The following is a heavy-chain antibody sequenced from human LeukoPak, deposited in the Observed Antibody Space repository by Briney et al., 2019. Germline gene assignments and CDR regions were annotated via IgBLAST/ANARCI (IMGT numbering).Heavy chain of an antibody. Sequence: SETLSLTCAVYGGSFSGYNWNWIRQSPGKGLEWIGQINSNGNTDYNPSLKTRVTMSVDTSRNQLSLKLSSVTAADTAVYYCARVAYSGYDYRGYFDYWGQGTLVTVSS. CDR3: ARVAYSGYDYRGYFDY. V-gene: IGHV4-34*01. J-gene: IGHJ4*02. D-gene: IGHD5-12*01. CDR1: GGSFSGYN. CDR2: INSNGNT.